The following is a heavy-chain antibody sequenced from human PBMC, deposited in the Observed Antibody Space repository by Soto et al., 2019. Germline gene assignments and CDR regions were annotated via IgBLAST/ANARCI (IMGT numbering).Heavy chain of an antibody. CDR3: AKNGQPPYYYYGLDV. V-gene: IGHV1-18*01. CDR2: ISGYNGDT. Sequence: GASVTVSCKTSVYTFTTYGITWVRQAPGQGLEWMGWISGYNGDTNYAQKFQGRVSMTIDTSTTTAYMELRSLTSDDTAVYYCAKNGQPPYYYYGLDVWGQGTTVTVSS. CDR1: VYTFTTYG. D-gene: IGHD2-8*01. J-gene: IGHJ6*02.